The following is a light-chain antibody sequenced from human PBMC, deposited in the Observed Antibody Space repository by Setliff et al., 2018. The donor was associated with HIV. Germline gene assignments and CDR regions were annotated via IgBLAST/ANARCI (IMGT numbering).Light chain of an antibody. CDR2: WAS. CDR1: QSLFYNSNNKNY. Sequence: DIVMTQSPDSLAVSLGERATINCKSSQSLFYNSNNKNYLAWYQQTPGQPPKLLIYWASTRESGFPDRFSGSGSGTDFTLTISSLQAEDVAVYYCQQNYNTPLTFGGGT. V-gene: IGKV4-1*01. J-gene: IGKJ4*01. CDR3: QQNYNTPLT.